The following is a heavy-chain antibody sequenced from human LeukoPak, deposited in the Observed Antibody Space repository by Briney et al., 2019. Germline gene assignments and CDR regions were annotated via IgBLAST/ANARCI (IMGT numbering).Heavy chain of an antibody. V-gene: IGHV4-59*12. Sequence: NTSETLSLTCTVSGGSISSYYWSWIRQPPGKGLEWIGYIYYSGSTNYNPSLKSRVTISVDTSKNQFSLKLSSVTAADTAVYYCARGRLRIRWFDPWGQGTLVTVSS. CDR3: ARGRLRIRWFDP. CDR2: IYYSGST. CDR1: GGSISSYY. D-gene: IGHD3-3*02. J-gene: IGHJ5*02.